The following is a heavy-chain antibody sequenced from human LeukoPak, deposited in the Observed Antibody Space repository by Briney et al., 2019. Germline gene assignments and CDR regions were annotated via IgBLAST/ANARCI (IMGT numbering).Heavy chain of an antibody. D-gene: IGHD4-17*01. V-gene: IGHV3-23*01. Sequence: PGGSLRISCAASGFTFSSYAMSWVRQAPGKGLEWVSAINSAGSTYYGDSVRGRFTISRDNSKNVLYLQMNSLRAEDTALYYCAKDQNTVATAPFDYWGQGTLVTVSS. CDR1: GFTFSSYA. CDR3: AKDQNTVATAPFDY. J-gene: IGHJ4*02. CDR2: INSAGST.